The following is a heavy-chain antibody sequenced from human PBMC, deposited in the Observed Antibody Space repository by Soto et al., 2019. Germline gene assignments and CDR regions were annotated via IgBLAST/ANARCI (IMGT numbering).Heavy chain of an antibody. V-gene: IGHV1-18*01. CDR3: AMVDVYVTPSPQDV. J-gene: IGHJ6*02. Sequence: QVQLVQSGAEVKNPGASVKVSCKASGYTFTRYGIGWARQAPGQGLGWMGWINTYNGNTNYAQNVQGRVTLTTDTSTSTAYMELRSLRSNDTAIYYCAMVDVYVTPSPQDVWGHGTTVSVSS. CDR2: INTYNGNT. D-gene: IGHD3-16*01. CDR1: GYTFTRYG.